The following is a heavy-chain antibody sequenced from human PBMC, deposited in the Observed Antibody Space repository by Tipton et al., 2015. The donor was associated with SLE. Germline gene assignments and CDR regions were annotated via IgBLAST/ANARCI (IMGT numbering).Heavy chain of an antibody. CDR1: GFTFSSYD. CDR3: ARHSRNADYMDV. CDR2: ISSSSNSI. J-gene: IGHJ6*03. D-gene: IGHD3-22*01. V-gene: IGHV3-21*01. Sequence: SLRLSCAASGFTFSSYDMHWVRQAPGKGLEWVSCISSSSNSIYYADSVKGRFTISRDNSKNTFYLQMNSLRAEDSAVYYCARHSRNADYMDVWGKGTTVTVSS.